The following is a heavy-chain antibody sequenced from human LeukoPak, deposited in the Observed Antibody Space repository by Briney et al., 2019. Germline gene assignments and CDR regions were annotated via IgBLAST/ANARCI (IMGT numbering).Heavy chain of an antibody. CDR3: ARTPLLSGWHIDY. J-gene: IGHJ4*02. CDR2: IYYSGST. Sequence: SQTLSLTCTVSGGSISSGDYYWSWIRQPPGKGLEWIGYIYYSGSTYYNPSLKSRVTISVDTSKNQFSLKLSSVTAADTAVYYCARTPLLSGWHIDYWGQGTLVTVSS. CDR1: GGSISSGDYY. D-gene: IGHD6-19*01. V-gene: IGHV4-30-4*01.